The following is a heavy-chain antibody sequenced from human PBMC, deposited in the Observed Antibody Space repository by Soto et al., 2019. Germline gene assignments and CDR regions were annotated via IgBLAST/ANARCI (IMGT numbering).Heavy chain of an antibody. CDR3: VRDVAYAFDI. V-gene: IGHV3-48*02. J-gene: IGHJ3*02. D-gene: IGHD2-21*01. Sequence: GGSLRLSCEASGFTFSSYSMNWVRQAPGKGLEWISYIVSSSSIISYADSVKGRFTISRDNAKSSLTLQMSSLRDEDTAVYYCVRDVAYAFDIWGQGTMVTVSS. CDR1: GFTFSSYS. CDR2: IVSSSSII.